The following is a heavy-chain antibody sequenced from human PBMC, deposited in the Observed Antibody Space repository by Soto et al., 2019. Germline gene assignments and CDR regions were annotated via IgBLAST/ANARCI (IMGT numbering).Heavy chain of an antibody. Sequence: LSLTCAVSGGSISGRYYYWCWLRQAPGKGPGGLGGVVYTGFTSYNPSRESRVSASVYTSTNQFSLTITGVAAADTAVYYCATLEKGYNCNSFDHWGQGALVTVSS. CDR3: ATLEKGYNCNSFDH. V-gene: IGHV4-39*01. CDR2: VVYTGFT. CDR1: GGSISGRYYY. D-gene: IGHD1-20*01. J-gene: IGHJ4*02.